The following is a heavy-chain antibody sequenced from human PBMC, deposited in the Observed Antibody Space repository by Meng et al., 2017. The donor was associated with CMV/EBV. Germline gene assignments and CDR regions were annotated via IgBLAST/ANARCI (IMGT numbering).Heavy chain of an antibody. CDR1: GFTFGDYA. Sequence: SCTASGFTFGDYAMSWVRQAPGKRLEWVGFIRSKAYGGTTEYAASVKGRFTISRDDSKSIAYLQMNSLKTEDTAVYYCTRATVTTYYYYYYGMDVWGQGTTVTVSS. CDR2: IRSKAYGGTT. V-gene: IGHV3-49*04. J-gene: IGHJ6*02. D-gene: IGHD4-11*01. CDR3: TRATVTTYYYYYYGMDV.